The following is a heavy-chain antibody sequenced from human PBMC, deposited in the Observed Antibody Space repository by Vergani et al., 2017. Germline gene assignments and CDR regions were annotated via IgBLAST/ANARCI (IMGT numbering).Heavy chain of an antibody. CDR3: ATKSVGTPGCQRGYFRE. D-gene: IGHD1-1*01. CDR2: ISYDGTQE. V-gene: IGHV3-30*03. CDR1: GFTSSYYG. Sequence: VHLVESGGGVVQPLRSLRLSCVVSGFTSSYYGMHWVRQAPGQGLEWVAVISYDGTQEYYADSVKGRFTISRDKSKSTRYLQMNSLRTEDTAVYYCATKSVGTPGCQRGYFREWGQGTLVTVSS. J-gene: IGHJ1*01.